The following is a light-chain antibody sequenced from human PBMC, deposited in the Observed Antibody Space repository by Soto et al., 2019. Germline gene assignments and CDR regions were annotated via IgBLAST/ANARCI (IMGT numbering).Light chain of an antibody. CDR1: QSVSSSY. J-gene: IGKJ1*01. CDR3: QQHSHWPPWT. V-gene: IGKV3-11*01. CDR2: GAS. Sequence: EIVLTQSPATLCLSPGERATLSCRASQSVSSSYLAWYQQKPGQAPRLLIYGASNRATGIPARFSGSGSGTDFTLTISSLEPEDFAVYYCQQHSHWPPWTFGQGTKVDIK.